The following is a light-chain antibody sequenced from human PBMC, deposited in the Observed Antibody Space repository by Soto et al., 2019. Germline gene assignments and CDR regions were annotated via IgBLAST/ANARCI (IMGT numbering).Light chain of an antibody. CDR1: QGISNY. CDR2: VAS. V-gene: IGKV1-27*01. Sequence: DIQMTQSPSSLSASVGDRVTITCRASQGISNYLAWYQQKPGKVPKLLIYVASTLQSGVPSRFSGSGSGTDFTLTISSLQPEDVATYYCQKYNSAPPLTFGGGTKVEIK. CDR3: QKYNSAPPLT. J-gene: IGKJ4*01.